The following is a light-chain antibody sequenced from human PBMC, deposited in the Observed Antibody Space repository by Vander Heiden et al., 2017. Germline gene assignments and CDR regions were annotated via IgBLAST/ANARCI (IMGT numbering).Light chain of an antibody. Sequence: EIAMTQSPATLSVSQGESATLSCSHSQSISSNLAWYQQKPGQAPRLLIYGASTRATGIPARFSGSGSGTEFTLTISSLQSEDFAVYYCQQYNNWPRTFGQGTKVEIK. CDR3: QQYNNWPRT. CDR1: QSISSN. CDR2: GAS. V-gene: IGKV3-15*01. J-gene: IGKJ1*01.